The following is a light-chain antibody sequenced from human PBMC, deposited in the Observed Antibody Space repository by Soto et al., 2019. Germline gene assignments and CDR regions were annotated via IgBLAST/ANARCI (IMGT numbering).Light chain of an antibody. Sequence: DNQMTQSPSSLSASVGDRVTITCRASQSITRYLNWYQQKPRKAPKLLIYAASNLQSGVPSRFSGSGSGTDFTLTISSLQPEDFATYYCQQSYSTPRITFGPGTKVDIK. J-gene: IGKJ3*01. CDR1: QSITRY. V-gene: IGKV1-39*01. CDR3: QQSYSTPRIT. CDR2: AAS.